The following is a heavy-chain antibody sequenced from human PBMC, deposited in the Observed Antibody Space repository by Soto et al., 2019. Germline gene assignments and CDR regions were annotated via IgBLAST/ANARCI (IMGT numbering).Heavy chain of an antibody. CDR2: MYPGDSDT. D-gene: IGHD3-22*01. CDR3: ARLPRDCNKTSCYYADH. V-gene: IGHV5-51*01. J-gene: IGHJ4*02. Sequence: PGESLKISCRGSGYDFKTNWFGWVRQLPGRGLEWVGIMYPGDSDTRLLPSLQGHVTPSADVAVSTAFLQWRSLETSDSGMYFCARLPRDCNKTSCYYADHWGQGTSVTVSS. CDR1: GYDFKTNW.